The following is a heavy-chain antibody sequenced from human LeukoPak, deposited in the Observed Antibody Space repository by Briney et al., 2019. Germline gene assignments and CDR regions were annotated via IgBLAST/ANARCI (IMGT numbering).Heavy chain of an antibody. V-gene: IGHV3-30-3*01. CDR1: GFTFSSYA. J-gene: IGHJ4*02. D-gene: IGHD2-2*01. CDR3: ARGHIVVVPAANYFDY. Sequence: GGSLRLSCAASGFTFSSYAMPWVRQAPGKGLEWVAVISYDGSNKYYADSVKGRFTISRDNSKNTLYLQMNSLRAEDTAVYYCARGHIVVVPAANYFDYWGQGTLVTVSS. CDR2: ISYDGSNK.